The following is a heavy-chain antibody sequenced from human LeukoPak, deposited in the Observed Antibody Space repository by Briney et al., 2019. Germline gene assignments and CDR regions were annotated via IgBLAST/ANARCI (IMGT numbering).Heavy chain of an antibody. CDR2: INPNSGGT. D-gene: IGHD6-19*01. CDR1: GYTFTGYY. V-gene: IGHV1-2*02. J-gene: IGHJ4*02. Sequence: ASVKVSRKASGYTFTGYYMHWVRQAPGQGLEWMGWINPNSGGTNYAQKFQGRVTMTRDTSISTAYMELSRLRSDDTAVYYCARDFPYSSGWYYFDYWGQGTLVTVSS. CDR3: ARDFPYSSGWYYFDY.